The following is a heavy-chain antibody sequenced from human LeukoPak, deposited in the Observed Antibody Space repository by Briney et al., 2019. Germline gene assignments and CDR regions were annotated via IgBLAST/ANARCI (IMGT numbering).Heavy chain of an antibody. J-gene: IGHJ4*02. D-gene: IGHD3-22*01. Sequence: SVKVSCKASGDTFSSYAISWVRQAPGQGLEWTGGIIPMFGKADYGQKFQGRVTMTRDMSTSTVYMELSSLRSEDTAVYYCAGERYYDSSGFDYWGQGTLVTVSS. CDR3: AGERYYDSSGFDY. CDR1: GDTFSSYA. V-gene: IGHV1-69*05. CDR2: IIPMFGKA.